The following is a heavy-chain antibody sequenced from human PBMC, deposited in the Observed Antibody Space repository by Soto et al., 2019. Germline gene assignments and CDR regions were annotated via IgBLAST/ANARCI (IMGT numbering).Heavy chain of an antibody. CDR3: ARQLLRFLEWLPNDAFDI. J-gene: IGHJ3*02. CDR2: INPSGGST. CDR1: GYTFTSYY. D-gene: IGHD3-3*01. Sequence: ASVKVSCKASGYTFTSYYMHWVRQAPGQGLEWMGIINPSGGSTSYAQKFQGRVTMTRDTSTSTVYMELSSLRSEDTAVYYCARQLLRFLEWLPNDAFDIWGQGTMVTVSS. V-gene: IGHV1-46*03.